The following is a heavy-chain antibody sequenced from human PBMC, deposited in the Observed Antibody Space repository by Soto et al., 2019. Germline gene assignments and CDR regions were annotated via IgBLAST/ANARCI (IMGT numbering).Heavy chain of an antibody. CDR2: IYYSGST. J-gene: IGHJ3*02. CDR1: GGSIGSSSYY. CDR3: ARTIVGDAFDI. V-gene: IGHV4-39*07. D-gene: IGHD1-26*01. Sequence: SETLSLTCTVSGGSIGSSSYYWGWIRQPPGKGLEWIGSIYYSGSTYYNPSLKSRVTISVDTSKNQFSLKLSSVTAADTAVYYCARTIVGDAFDIWSQGTMVTVSS.